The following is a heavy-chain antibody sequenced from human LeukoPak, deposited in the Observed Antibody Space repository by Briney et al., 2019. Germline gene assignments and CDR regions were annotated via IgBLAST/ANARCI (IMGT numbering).Heavy chain of an antibody. CDR3: TTDYGSGSYFDRGFEY. CDR2: IKSKTDGGTT. V-gene: IGHV3-15*01. J-gene: IGHJ4*01. Sequence: GGSLRLFCVASGFTFRNAWMSWVRQAPGKGLEWVGRIKSKTDGGTTDYAAPVKGRFTISRDDSKNTLYMQMNSLKTEDTAVYYCTTDYGSGSYFDRGFEYWGHGSLVTVSS. CDR1: GFTFRNAW. D-gene: IGHD3-10*01.